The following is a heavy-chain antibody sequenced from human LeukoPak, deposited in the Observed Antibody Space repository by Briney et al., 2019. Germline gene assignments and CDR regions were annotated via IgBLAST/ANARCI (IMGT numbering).Heavy chain of an antibody. D-gene: IGHD2-15*01. CDR2: IWYDGSDK. J-gene: IGHJ6*02. CDR3: ARVGCTVGSCLACNYCPMDV. CDR1: GFTFNTYG. Sequence: GGSLRLSCAASGFTFNTYGMNWIRQAPGKGLEWVAIIWYDGSDKYYAESVKGRLTISRDNSKNTLYLQLNSLRAEDTAVYYCARVGCTVGSCLACNYCPMDVWGQGTTVTVSS. V-gene: IGHV3-33*01.